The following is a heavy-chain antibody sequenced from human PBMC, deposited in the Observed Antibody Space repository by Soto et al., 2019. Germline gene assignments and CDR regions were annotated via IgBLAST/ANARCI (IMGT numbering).Heavy chain of an antibody. CDR2: ISRSGGST. CDR1: GFTFSTYA. CDR3: GKDGGPRGSKDWYFDL. J-gene: IGHJ2*01. V-gene: IGHV3-23*01. Sequence: EVQLLESGGGLVQPGGSLRLSCAASGFTFSTYAMSWVRQAPGKGLAWVSGISRSGGSTYYADSVKGRFTISRDKSKNTLYVQMNGLRAEDTALYYCGKDGGPRGSKDWYFDLWGRGTLVTVSS. D-gene: IGHD2-15*01.